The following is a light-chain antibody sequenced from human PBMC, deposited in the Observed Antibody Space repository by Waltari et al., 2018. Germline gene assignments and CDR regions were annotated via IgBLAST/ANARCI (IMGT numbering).Light chain of an antibody. Sequence: QSALTQPRPVSGSPGQSVTISCTGPRTDVGYSNHVSWYQQRPGKAPRLILYDVTKRPSGVPDRFSGSKSGNTASLTISGLQAEDEADFYCCSYAGSYILVFGGGTKLTVL. V-gene: IGLV2-11*01. CDR3: CSYAGSYILV. J-gene: IGLJ2*01. CDR1: RTDVGYSNH. CDR2: DVT.